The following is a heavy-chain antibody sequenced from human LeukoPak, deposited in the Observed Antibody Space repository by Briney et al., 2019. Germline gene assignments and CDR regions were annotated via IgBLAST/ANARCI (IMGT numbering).Heavy chain of an antibody. CDR1: GGSISSSNW. D-gene: IGHD3-10*01. J-gene: IGHJ5*02. CDR3: ARARDRLWGSGSTNWFDP. Sequence: PSETLSLTCAVSGGSISSSNWWSWVRQPPGKGLEWIGEIYHSGSTNYNPSLKSRVTISVDKSKNQFSLKLSSVTAADTAVYYCARARDRLWGSGSTNWFDPWGQGTLVTVSS. V-gene: IGHV4-4*02. CDR2: IYHSGST.